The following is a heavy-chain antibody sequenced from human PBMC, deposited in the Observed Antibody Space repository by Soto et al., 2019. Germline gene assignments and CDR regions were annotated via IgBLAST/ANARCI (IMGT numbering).Heavy chain of an antibody. V-gene: IGHV1-69*04. D-gene: IGHD4-17*01. CDR2: IIPVLGIA. CDR3: ARDMMYGDYVFDY. Sequence: GASVKVSCKASGGTFSSYTISWVRQAPGQGLEWMGRIIPVLGIANYAQKFQGRVTITADKSTSTAYMELSSLRSEDTAVYYCARDMMYGDYVFDYWGQGTLVTVSS. J-gene: IGHJ4*02. CDR1: GGTFSSYT.